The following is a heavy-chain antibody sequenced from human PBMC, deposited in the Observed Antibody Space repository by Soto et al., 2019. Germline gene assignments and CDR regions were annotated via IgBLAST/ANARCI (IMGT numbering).Heavy chain of an antibody. J-gene: IGHJ6*03. CDR3: ARGQCRYSSSPCYYFYYMDV. D-gene: IGHD6-6*01. Sequence: EVQLVESGGGLVQPGGSLRLSCAASGFTVSSNYMSWVRQAPGKGLEWVSVINSGGSTYYADSVKGRFTISRDNSKNTLYLQMNSLRAEDTAVYYCARGQCRYSSSPCYYFYYMDVWGKGTTVTVPS. CDR1: GFTVSSNY. V-gene: IGHV3-66*01. CDR2: INSGGST.